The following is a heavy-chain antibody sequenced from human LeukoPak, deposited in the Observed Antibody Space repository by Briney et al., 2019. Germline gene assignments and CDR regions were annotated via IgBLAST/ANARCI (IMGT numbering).Heavy chain of an antibody. J-gene: IGHJ4*02. D-gene: IGHD1-26*01. CDR2: IYTSGST. Sequence: SETLSLTCTVSGGSISSGSYYWSWIRQPAGKGLEWIGRIYTSGSTNYNPSLKSRVTISVDTSKNQFSLKLSSVTAADTAVYYCASPSGSYLLGFDYWGQGTLVTVSS. CDR3: ASPSGSYLLGFDY. V-gene: IGHV4-61*02. CDR1: GGSISSGSYY.